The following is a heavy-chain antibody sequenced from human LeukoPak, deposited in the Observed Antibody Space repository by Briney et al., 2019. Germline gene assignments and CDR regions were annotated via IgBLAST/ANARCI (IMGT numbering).Heavy chain of an antibody. J-gene: IGHJ5*02. CDR1: GYTFTSYA. D-gene: IGHD2-2*01. Sequence: ASVKVSCKASGYTFTSYAMNWVRQAPGQGLEWMGRINTNTGNPTYAQGFTGRFVFSLDTSVSTAYLQISSLKAEDTAVYYCARTRISGFVVVPAAIRGWFDPWGQGTLVTVSS. V-gene: IGHV7-4-1*02. CDR2: INTNTGNP. CDR3: ARTRISGFVVVPAAIRGWFDP.